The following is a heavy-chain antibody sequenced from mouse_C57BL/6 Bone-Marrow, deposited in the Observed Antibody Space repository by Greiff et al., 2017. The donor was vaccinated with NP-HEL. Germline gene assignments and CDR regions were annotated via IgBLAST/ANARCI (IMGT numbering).Heavy chain of an antibody. Sequence: QVQLQQSGPELARPWASVKISCQAFYTFSRRVHFAIRDTNYWRQWVKQRPGQGQEWIGAIYPGNGDTSYNQKFKGKATLTADKTSSTAYMILSSLTSEDSAFYCCADYGSSYDAMDYWGPGTTVTVS. V-gene: IGHV1-87*01. J-gene: IGHJ4*01. CDR1: YTFSRRVH. CDR3: SEDSAFYCCADYGSSYDAMDY. CDR2: GQGQEWIG. D-gene: IGHD1-1*01.